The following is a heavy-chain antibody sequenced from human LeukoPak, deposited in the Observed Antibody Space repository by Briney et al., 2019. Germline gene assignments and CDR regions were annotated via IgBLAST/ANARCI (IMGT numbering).Heavy chain of an antibody. D-gene: IGHD6-19*01. CDR2: IFPDDSDT. CDR3: ARHSDITVADS. CDR1: GYSFTSYW. V-gene: IGHV5-51*01. Sequence: PGESLKISCKGSGYSFTSYWIAWVRQMPGKGLEWMGIIFPDDSDTRYSPSFQGLVTISADKSTSTAYLQWNSRKASDTAMYYCARHSDITVADSWGQGTLVTVSS. J-gene: IGHJ5*01.